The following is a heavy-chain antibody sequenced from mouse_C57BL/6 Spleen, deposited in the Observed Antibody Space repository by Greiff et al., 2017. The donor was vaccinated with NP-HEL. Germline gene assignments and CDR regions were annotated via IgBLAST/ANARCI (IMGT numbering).Heavy chain of an antibody. J-gene: IGHJ4*01. D-gene: IGHD2-1*01. CDR1: GYTFTSYW. Sequence: QVQLQQPGAELVMPGASVKLSCKASGYTFTSYWMHWVKQRPGQGLEWIGEIDPSDSYTNYNQKFKGKSTLTVDKSSSTAYMQLSSLTSEDSAVYYCARSDYGNYEEGMDYWGQGTSVTVSS. V-gene: IGHV1-69*01. CDR3: ARSDYGNYEEGMDY. CDR2: IDPSDSYT.